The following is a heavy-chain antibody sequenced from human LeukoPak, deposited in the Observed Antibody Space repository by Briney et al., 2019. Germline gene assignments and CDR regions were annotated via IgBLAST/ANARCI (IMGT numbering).Heavy chain of an antibody. D-gene: IGHD1-26*01. V-gene: IGHV1-69*04. CDR2: IIPILGIA. CDR3: ARDPGDWEPQDY. Sequence: SVKVSCKASGGTFSSYAISWVRQAPGQGLEWMGRIIPILGIANYAQKFQGRVTITADKSTSTAYMELSSLRSEDTAVYYCARDPGDWEPQDYWGQGTLVTVSS. J-gene: IGHJ4*02. CDR1: GGTFSSYA.